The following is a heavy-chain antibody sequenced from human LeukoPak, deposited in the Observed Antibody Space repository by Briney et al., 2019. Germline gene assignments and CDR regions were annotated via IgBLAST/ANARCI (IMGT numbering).Heavy chain of an antibody. CDR1: GYTFIDYY. J-gene: IGHJ4*02. CDR3: ARRTTFYYDSSPHHGYYFDY. V-gene: IGHV1-46*01. D-gene: IGHD3-22*01. Sequence: ASVKVSCKASGYTFIDYYMHWVRQAPGQGLEWMGIINPRGGSTSYAQKFQGRVTMTRDTSASTAYMELSSLRSEDTAVYYCARRTTFYYDSSPHHGYYFDYWGQGTLVTVSS. CDR2: INPRGGST.